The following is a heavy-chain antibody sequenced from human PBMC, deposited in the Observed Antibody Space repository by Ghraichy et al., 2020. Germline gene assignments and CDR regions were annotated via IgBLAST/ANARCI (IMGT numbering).Heavy chain of an antibody. D-gene: IGHD5-12*01. J-gene: IGHJ4*02. CDR3: VKGSGGYPTSRVILDY. V-gene: IGHV3-64D*06. Sequence: GGSLRLSCSASGFTFSSYAMHWVRQAPGKGLEYVSAISSNGGSTYYADSVKGRFTISRDNSKNTLYLQMSSLRAEDTAVYYCVKGSGGYPTSRVILDYWGQGTLVTVSS. CDR1: GFTFSSYA. CDR2: ISSNGGST.